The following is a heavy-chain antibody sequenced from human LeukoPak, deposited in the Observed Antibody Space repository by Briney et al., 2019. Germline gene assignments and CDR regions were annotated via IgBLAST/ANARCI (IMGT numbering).Heavy chain of an antibody. V-gene: IGHV3-30*04. CDR1: GFTFSASS. CDR2: VSHDGSLR. J-gene: IGHJ4*02. Sequence: GGSLRLSCVASGFTFSASSMHWVRQAPGKGLEWVAVVSHDGSLRYYTDSVKGRFIISRDNSKNTQFLEMNSLRDEDTALYYCARERDWKTIEGRLFDYWGQGTLVTVSS. D-gene: IGHD1-1*01. CDR3: ARERDWKTIEGRLFDY.